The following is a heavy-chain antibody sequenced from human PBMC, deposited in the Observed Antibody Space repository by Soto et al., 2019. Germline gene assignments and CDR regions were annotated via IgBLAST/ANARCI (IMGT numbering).Heavy chain of an antibody. CDR3: ARSGRRWYGGFYYGMAV. J-gene: IGHJ6*02. CDR2: VSPYNGNT. CDR1: GYTFTNYG. V-gene: IGHV1-18*04. Sequence: QVQLVQSGADVKKPGASVRVSCKASGYTFTNYGISWVRQAPGQGLEWMGGVSPYNGNTEYAERFQGRVTMTTDTATSTAYMEARSLRPDATAAYHCARSGRRWYGGFYYGMAVWGQGTTLIVPS. D-gene: IGHD6-13*01.